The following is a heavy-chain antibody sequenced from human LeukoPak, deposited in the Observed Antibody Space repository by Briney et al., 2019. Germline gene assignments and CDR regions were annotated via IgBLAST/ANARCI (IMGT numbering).Heavy chain of an antibody. J-gene: IGHJ4*02. V-gene: IGHV3-7*01. CDR2: IKQDGSEK. CDR3: ARDSFIYGDSTFDY. D-gene: IGHD4-17*01. CDR1: GFTFSSYW. Sequence: PGGSLRLSCAASGFTFSSYWMSWVRQAPGKGLEWVASIKQDGSEKYYVDSVKGRFTISRDNAKNSLYLQMDSLRAEDTAVFYCARDSFIYGDSTFDYWGQGTLVTVSS.